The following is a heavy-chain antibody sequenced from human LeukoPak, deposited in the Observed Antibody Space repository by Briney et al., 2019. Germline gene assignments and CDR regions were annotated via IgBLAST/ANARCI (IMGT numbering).Heavy chain of an antibody. CDR3: ARALGFYGLGADWSEYYFDY. CDR2: IYYSGST. CDR1: GGSISSGDYY. Sequence: TASETLSLTCTVSGGSISSGDYYWSWIRQPPGKGLEWIGYIYYSGSTYYNPFLKSRVTISVDTSKNQFSLKLSSVTAADTAVYYCARALGFYGLGADWSEYYFDYWGQGTLVTVSS. D-gene: IGHD1-1*01. J-gene: IGHJ4*02. V-gene: IGHV4-30-4*08.